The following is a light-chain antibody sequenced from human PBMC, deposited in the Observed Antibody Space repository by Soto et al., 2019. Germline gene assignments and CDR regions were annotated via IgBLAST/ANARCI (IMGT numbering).Light chain of an antibody. J-gene: IGLJ1*01. Sequence: QSVLTQPASVSGSPGQSITISCTGTTSDVGRYNYVSWYQQHPGKAPNLIIYDVSNRPSGVSNRFSGSKSGNTASLTISGLQAEDEAYYYCNSYTRSSNYVFVPGTKLTVL. CDR3: NSYTRSSNYV. V-gene: IGLV2-14*01. CDR2: DVS. CDR1: TSDVGRYNY.